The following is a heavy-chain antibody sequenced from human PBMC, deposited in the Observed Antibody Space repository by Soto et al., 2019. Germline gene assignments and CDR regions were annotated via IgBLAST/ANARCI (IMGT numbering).Heavy chain of an antibody. CDR2: ISGSGGST. CDR3: ARRSSGWYFDY. D-gene: IGHD6-19*01. Sequence: EVQLLESGGGLVQPGGSLRLSCAAPGFTFSNYAMNWVRQAPGKGLEWVSVISGSGGSTYYADSVKGRFTISRDNSKNTLYLQRNSLRVEDTAVYYCARRSSGWYFDYWGQGTLVTVSS. CDR1: GFTFSNYA. J-gene: IGHJ4*02. V-gene: IGHV3-23*01.